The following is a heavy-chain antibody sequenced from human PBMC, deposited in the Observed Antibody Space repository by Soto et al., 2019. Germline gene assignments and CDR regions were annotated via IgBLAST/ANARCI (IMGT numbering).Heavy chain of an antibody. CDR3: ARTLYVDNVDY. CDR1: GYTFPSYD. V-gene: IGHV1-8*01. CDR2: MNANSGNT. D-gene: IGHD4-17*01. J-gene: IGHJ4*02. Sequence: QVQLVQSGPEVKKPGASVKVSCKASGYTFPSYDINWVRQATGQGLEWMGWMNANSGNTGYAQKFQGRVTMTRNTSISTDNMELSSLRSEDTVVYYCARTLYVDNVDYWGQGTLVTVSS.